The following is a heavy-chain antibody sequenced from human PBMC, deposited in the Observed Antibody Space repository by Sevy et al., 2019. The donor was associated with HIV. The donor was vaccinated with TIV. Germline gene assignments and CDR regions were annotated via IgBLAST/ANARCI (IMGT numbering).Heavy chain of an antibody. CDR2: IKSNIDGGTT. V-gene: IGHV3-15*07. CDR1: GFIFNNAW. J-gene: IGHJ6*02. Sequence: GGSLRLSCVASGFIFNNAWMNWVRQAPGKGLEWVGRIKSNIDGGTTDYAAPVRGRFTILRDDSKTTLYLQMNSLKTADTAVYYCTTTSPFAAQGRAVLASRRYDFYGMDVWGQGTTVTVSS. CDR3: TTTSPFAAQGRAVLASRRYDFYGMDV. D-gene: IGHD6-6*01.